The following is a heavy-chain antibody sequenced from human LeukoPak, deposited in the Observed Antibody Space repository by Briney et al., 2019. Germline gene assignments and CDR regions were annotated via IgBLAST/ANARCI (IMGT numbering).Heavy chain of an antibody. V-gene: IGHV1-18*01. CDR2: IFAEIGNT. J-gene: IGHJ4*02. CDR1: VYTFTIYS. D-gene: IGHD6-19*01. Sequence: ASVKVSCKPSVYTFTIYSTCCVRPAPGQGLGWVFRIFAEIGNTNYAQTVQGRVTMTTDTSTSTAYMELRSLRSDDTAVYYCARDKAVAVGPRCDYWGWGNVVIVSS. CDR3: ARDKAVAVGPRCDY.